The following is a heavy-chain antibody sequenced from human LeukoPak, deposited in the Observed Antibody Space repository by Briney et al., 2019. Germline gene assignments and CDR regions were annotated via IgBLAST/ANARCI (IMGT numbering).Heavy chain of an antibody. J-gene: IGHJ3*02. Sequence: SETLSLTCSVSSDSVRSDSHYWSWIRQPPGKGLEWIGNVYYSGRTAYNPSLKSRVTISVDISKNQFSLQLNSVTAADTAVYYCVRETATYYYDSRGYYRQIEVFDIWGQGTPVIVSS. D-gene: IGHD3-22*01. CDR3: VRETATYYYDSRGYYRQIEVFDI. CDR2: VYYSGRT. CDR1: SDSVRSDSHY. V-gene: IGHV4-61*01.